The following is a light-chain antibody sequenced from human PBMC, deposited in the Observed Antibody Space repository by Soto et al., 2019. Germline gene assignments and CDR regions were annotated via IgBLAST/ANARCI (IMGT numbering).Light chain of an antibody. CDR3: QQYDNLWT. Sequence: DIQMTQSPSSLSSSVGDRVTITCQASQDISNYLNWYQQKPGKATKLLIYDASNLETGVPSRFSGSGSGTDFTFTISSLQPEDIATSYCQQYDNLWTFGQGTKVEIK. CDR1: QDISNY. J-gene: IGKJ1*01. CDR2: DAS. V-gene: IGKV1-33*01.